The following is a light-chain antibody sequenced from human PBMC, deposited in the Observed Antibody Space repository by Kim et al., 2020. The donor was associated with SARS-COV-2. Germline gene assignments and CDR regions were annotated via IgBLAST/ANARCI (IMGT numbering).Light chain of an antibody. CDR2: DAS. CDR3: HQYNNWPYT. CDR1: QSISSD. J-gene: IGKJ2*01. Sequence: EIIMTQSPATLCVSPGERATLSCWASQSISSDLAWYQQKPGQAPRLLTYDASTRATGIPARFSGSGYGTKFTLTITSLQSEDFALYYCHQYNNWPYTFGQGTKLEI. V-gene: IGKV3-15*01.